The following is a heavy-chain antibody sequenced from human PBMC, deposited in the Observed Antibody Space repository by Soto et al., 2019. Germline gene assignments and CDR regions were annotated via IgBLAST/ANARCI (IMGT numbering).Heavy chain of an antibody. D-gene: IGHD5-18*01. CDR3: ARDSDTAMADY. V-gene: IGHV3-30-3*01. CDR1: GFTFSSYA. CDR2: ISYDGSNK. J-gene: IGHJ4*02. Sequence: VGSLRLSCAASGFTFSSYAMHWVRQAPGKGLEWVAVISYDGSNKYYADSVKGRFTISRDNSKNTLYLQMNSLRAEDTAVYYCARDSDTAMADYWGQGTLVTVSS.